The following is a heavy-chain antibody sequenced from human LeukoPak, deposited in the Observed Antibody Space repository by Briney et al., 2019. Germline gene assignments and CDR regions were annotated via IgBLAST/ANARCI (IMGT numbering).Heavy chain of an antibody. CDR1: GFTFSTYA. CDR2: ISGSGGFT. J-gene: IGHJ4*02. V-gene: IGHV3-23*01. D-gene: IGHD2-15*01. CDR3: GARPGEVAVPYDY. Sequence: GGSLRLSCAASGFTFSTYAMTWVRQAPGKGLEWVSVISGSGGFTYYAVSVKGRFTISRDNSKNTLYLQMHSLRAEDTAVYYCGARPGEVAVPYDYWGQGTLVTVSS.